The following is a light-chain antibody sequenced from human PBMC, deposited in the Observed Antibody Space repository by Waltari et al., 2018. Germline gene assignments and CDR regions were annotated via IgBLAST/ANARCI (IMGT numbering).Light chain of an antibody. CDR1: QSVGSS. CDR3: QQRSNWPPIT. J-gene: IGKJ5*01. Sequence: EIVLTQSPVTLSFAPGERAPPSCWASQSVGSSLAWYQQKPGQAPRLLMYDASNRATGVPARFNGSGSGTDFTLTIISLQSEDSAVYYCQQRSNWPPITFGQGTRLEIK. CDR2: DAS. V-gene: IGKV3-11*01.